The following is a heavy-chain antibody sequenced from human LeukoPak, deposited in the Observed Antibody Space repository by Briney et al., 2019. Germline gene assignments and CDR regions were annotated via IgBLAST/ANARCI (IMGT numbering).Heavy chain of an antibody. CDR1: GYTFTSYD. V-gene: IGHV1-8*01. D-gene: IGHD6-6*01. J-gene: IGHJ6*03. Sequence: GASLKVSCKASGYTFTSYDINWVRQATGQGLEWMGWMNPNSGNTGYAQKFQGRVTMTRNTSISTANMELSSLRSEDTAVYYCARVVSSRHYYYYYMDVWGKGTTVTISS. CDR2: MNPNSGNT. CDR3: ARVVSSRHYYYYYMDV.